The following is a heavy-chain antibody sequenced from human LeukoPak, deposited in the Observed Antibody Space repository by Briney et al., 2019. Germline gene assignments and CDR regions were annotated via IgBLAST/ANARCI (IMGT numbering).Heavy chain of an antibody. V-gene: IGHV4-34*01. CDR1: GWTFSGFY. CDR3: ARRLKSFDY. J-gene: IGHJ4*02. CDR2: INHSGST. Sequence: PSETLSLTCAVYGWTFSGFYWSWIRQPPGEGLEWIGEINHSGSTNSNPSLKSRVSISVDTSKNQFSLKLSSVTAADTAVYYCARRLKSFDYWGQGTLVTVSS.